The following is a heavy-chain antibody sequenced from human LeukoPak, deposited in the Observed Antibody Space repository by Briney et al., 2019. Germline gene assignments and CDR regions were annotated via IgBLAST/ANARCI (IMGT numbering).Heavy chain of an antibody. Sequence: GGSLRLSCAASGFTFSSYGMHWVRQAPGKGLEWVAFIRYDGSNKYYADSVKGRFTISRDNSKNTLYLQMNSLRAEDTAVYYCAKTRPRVAAGFFDYWGQGTLVTVSS. J-gene: IGHJ4*02. D-gene: IGHD6-13*01. V-gene: IGHV3-30*02. CDR3: AKTRPRVAAGFFDY. CDR1: GFTFSSYG. CDR2: IRYDGSNK.